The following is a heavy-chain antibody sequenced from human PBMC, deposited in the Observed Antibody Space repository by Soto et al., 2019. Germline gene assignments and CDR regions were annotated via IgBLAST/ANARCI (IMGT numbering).Heavy chain of an antibody. J-gene: IGHJ4*02. V-gene: IGHV3-23*01. CDR2: ISGSGGST. Sequence: QLLESGGGLVQPGGSLRLSCAASGFTFSSYAMSWVRQAPGKGLEWVSAISGSGGSTYYADSVKGRFTISRDNSKNTLYLQMNSLRAEDTAVYYCAKVGGVGATSELVRVEVEYYWGQGTLVTVSS. CDR3: AKVGGVGATSELVRVEVEYY. CDR1: GFTFSSYA. D-gene: IGHD2-8*01.